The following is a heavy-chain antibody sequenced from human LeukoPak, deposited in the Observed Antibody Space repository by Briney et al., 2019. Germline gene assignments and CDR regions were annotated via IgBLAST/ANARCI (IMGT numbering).Heavy chain of an antibody. J-gene: IGHJ6*02. V-gene: IGHV4-61*01. Sequence: SETLSLTCTVSGVSVSSGSYYWSWIRQPPGKALERIGHIYYSGSTDYNPSLKGRVTISIDTSKNQFSLKLSSVAAADTAMYYCARGSLERITRYYYYGMDVWGQGTTVTVSS. D-gene: IGHD2/OR15-2a*01. CDR1: GVSVSSGSYY. CDR2: IYYSGST. CDR3: ARGSLERITRYYYYGMDV.